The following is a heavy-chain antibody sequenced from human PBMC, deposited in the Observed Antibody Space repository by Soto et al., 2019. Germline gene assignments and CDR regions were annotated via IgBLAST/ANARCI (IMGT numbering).Heavy chain of an antibody. J-gene: IGHJ4*02. V-gene: IGHV3-30*19. CDR3: TRRPLQSTVTYFVY. Sequence: PGGSLRLSCAASGFTFSSYRMYWVRQAPGKGLEWVAVIWYDGSNKYYADSVKGRFTISRDNSKNTLYLQMNSLRAEDTAVYYCTRRPLQSTVTYFVYWGQGALVTVSS. D-gene: IGHD4-17*01. CDR1: GFTFSSYR. CDR2: IWYDGSNK.